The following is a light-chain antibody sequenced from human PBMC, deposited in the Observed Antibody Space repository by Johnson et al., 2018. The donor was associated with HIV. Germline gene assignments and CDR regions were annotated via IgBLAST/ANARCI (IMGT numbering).Light chain of an antibody. V-gene: IGLV1-51*02. J-gene: IGLJ1*01. CDR3: GTWDSSLRVFYV. Sequence: QSVLTQPPSVSAAPGQKVTISCSGSSSNIGNNYVSWYQQLPGTAPKLLIYENNKRPSGIPDRFSGSKSGTSATLGITGLQTGDEADYYCGTWDSSLRVFYVFGTGTKV. CDR2: ENN. CDR1: SSNIGNNY.